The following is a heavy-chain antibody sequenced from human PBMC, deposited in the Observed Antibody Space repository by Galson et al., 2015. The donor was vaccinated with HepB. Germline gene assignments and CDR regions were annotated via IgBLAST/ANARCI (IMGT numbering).Heavy chain of an antibody. D-gene: IGHD3-22*01. V-gene: IGHV3-23*01. Sequence: SLRLSCAASGFTFSSYAMSWVRQAPGKGLEWVSAISGSGGSTYYADSVKGRFTISRDNSKNTLYLQMNSLRAEDTAVYYCAKAGSKRGYPWDYWGQGTLVTVSS. J-gene: IGHJ4*02. CDR2: ISGSGGST. CDR1: GFTFSSYA. CDR3: AKAGSKRGYPWDY.